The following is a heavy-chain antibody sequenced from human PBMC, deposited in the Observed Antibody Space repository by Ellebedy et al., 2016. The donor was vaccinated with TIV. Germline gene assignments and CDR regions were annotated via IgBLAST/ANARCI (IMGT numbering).Heavy chain of an antibody. CDR3: AAPSRANYDILTGPDFYYHGLDV. CDR2: ISAYHGNT. V-gene: IGHV1-18*01. D-gene: IGHD3-9*01. Sequence: AASVKVSCKASGYSFTHYAISWVRQAPGQGLEWLGWISAYHGNTNYAQKMQGRVTMTIDTSTSTAYMEVRSLRSDDTAVYYCAAPSRANYDILTGPDFYYHGLDVWGQGTAVTVSS. J-gene: IGHJ6*02. CDR1: GYSFTHYA.